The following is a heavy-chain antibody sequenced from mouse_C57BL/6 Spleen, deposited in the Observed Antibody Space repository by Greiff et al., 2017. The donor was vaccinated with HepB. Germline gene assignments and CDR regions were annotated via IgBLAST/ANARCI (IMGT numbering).Heavy chain of an antibody. Sequence: QVQLQQPGAELVKPGASVKMSCKASGYTFTSYWITWVKQRPGQGLEWIGDIYPGSGSTNYNEKFKSKATLTVDTSSSTAYMQLSSLTSEDSAVYYWARKGDYYYGSSFYWYFDGWGTGTTVTVSS. CDR2: IYPGSGST. V-gene: IGHV1-55*01. CDR3: ARKGDYYYGSSFYWYFDG. CDR1: GYTFTSYW. D-gene: IGHD1-1*01. J-gene: IGHJ1*03.